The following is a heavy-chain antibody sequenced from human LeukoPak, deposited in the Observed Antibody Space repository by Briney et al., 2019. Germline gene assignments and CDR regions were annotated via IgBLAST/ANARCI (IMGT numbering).Heavy chain of an antibody. D-gene: IGHD6-19*01. Sequence: SETLSLTCAVSGGTISSSNWWRRVRQPPGKGLEWIGEIYHGGSTNYNPSLKSRVTISVDKSKNQFSLKLSSVTAADTAVYYCAASTRIAVAAFDYWGQGTLVTVSS. CDR2: IYHGGST. CDR1: GGTISSSNW. CDR3: AASTRIAVAAFDY. V-gene: IGHV4-4*02. J-gene: IGHJ4*02.